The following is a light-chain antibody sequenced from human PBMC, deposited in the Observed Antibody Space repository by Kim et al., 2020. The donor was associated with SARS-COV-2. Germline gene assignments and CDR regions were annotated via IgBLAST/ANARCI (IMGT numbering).Light chain of an antibody. CDR2: DAP. CDR1: QGVSKN. J-gene: IGKJ4*01. CDR3: QHYSNLPLT. V-gene: IGKV1-33*01. Sequence: SSVGDRVTLSCQASQGVSKNFNWYQQKPGKAPQVLMYDAPKLATGVPSRFSGGGSGTDFTFTISSLQPEDIATYYCQHYSNLPLTFGGGTKVDIK.